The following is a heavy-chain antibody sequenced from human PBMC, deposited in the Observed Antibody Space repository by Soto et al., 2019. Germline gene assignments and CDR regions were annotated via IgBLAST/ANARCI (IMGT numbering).Heavy chain of an antibody. CDR2: ISYDGSNK. CDR1: GCTFSSYG. V-gene: IGHV3-30*18. Sequence: QVQLVESGGGVVQPGRSLRLSCAASGCTFSSYGMHWVRQAPGKGLEWVAVISYDGSNKYYADSVKGRFTISRDNSKNTRDLQMISLRAEDTAVYYCAKDGPDAFDIWGQGTMVTVSS. CDR3: AKDGPDAFDI. J-gene: IGHJ3*02.